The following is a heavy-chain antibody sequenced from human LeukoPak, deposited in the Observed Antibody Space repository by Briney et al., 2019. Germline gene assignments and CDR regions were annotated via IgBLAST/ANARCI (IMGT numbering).Heavy chain of an antibody. CDR2: IDPSRGST. CDR1: GYTFTDYY. Sequence: ASVTVSCKASGYTFTDYYMHWVRQAPGQGLDWMGVIDPSRGSTTYAQKFQGRVTMTRDTSTSTVYMELSSLRSEDTAMYYCARSYYYGSGSRAFIDYWGQGTLVTVSS. CDR3: ARSYYYGSGSRAFIDY. J-gene: IGHJ4*02. V-gene: IGHV1-46*01. D-gene: IGHD3-10*01.